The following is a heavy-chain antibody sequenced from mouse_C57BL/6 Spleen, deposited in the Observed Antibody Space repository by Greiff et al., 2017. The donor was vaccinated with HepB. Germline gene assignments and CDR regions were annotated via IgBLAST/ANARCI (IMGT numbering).Heavy chain of an antibody. CDR2: IYPGDGDT. D-gene: IGHD1-3*01. V-gene: IGHV1-80*01. J-gene: IGHJ4*01. CDR1: GYAFSSYW. Sequence: QVQLQQSGAELVKPGASVKISCKASGYAFSSYWMNWVKQRPGKGLEWIGQIYPGDGDTNYNGKFKGKATLTADKSSSTAYMQLSSLTSEDSAVYFCARRRDLEWNYAMDYWGQGTSVTVSS. CDR3: ARRRDLEWNYAMDY.